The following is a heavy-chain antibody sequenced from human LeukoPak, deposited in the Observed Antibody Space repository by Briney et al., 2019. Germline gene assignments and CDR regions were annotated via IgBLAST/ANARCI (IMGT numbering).Heavy chain of an antibody. CDR3: ARARSDSPIRSRATTRLDY. D-gene: IGHD1/OR15-1a*01. V-gene: IGHV4-34*01. CDR1: GGSFRGYY. CDR2: INHSGST. J-gene: IGHJ4*02. Sequence: SETLSLTCAVYGGSFRGYYWSWIRQPPGKGLEWIGEINHSGSTNYNPSLKSRVTISVDTSKNQFSLRLSSVTAADTAVYYCARARSDSPIRSRATTRLDYWGQGTLVTVSS.